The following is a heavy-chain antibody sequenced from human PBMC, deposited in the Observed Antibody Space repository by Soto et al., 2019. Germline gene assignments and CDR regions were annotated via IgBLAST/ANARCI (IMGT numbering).Heavy chain of an antibody. CDR3: AKDQEPVDGDYVGFDY. D-gene: IGHD4-17*01. V-gene: IGHV3-23*01. J-gene: IGHJ4*02. Sequence: GGSLRLSCAASGFTFSSYAMSWVRQAPGKGLEWVSAISGSGGSTYYADSVKGRFTISRDNSKNTLYLQMNSLRAEDTAVYYCAKDQEPVDGDYVGFDYWGQGTLVTVSS. CDR2: ISGSGGST. CDR1: GFTFSSYA.